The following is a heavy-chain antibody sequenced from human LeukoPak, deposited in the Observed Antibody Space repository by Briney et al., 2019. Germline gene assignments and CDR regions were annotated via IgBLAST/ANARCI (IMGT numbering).Heavy chain of an antibody. Sequence: PSETLSLTCTVSGCSLSPYYWSWIRQPAGKGLEWIGRIYPTGSPNYNPSLKSRVTISLDKSKNQFSLKLSSVTAADTAVYYCASETNAYYYDSSGYYPDAFDIWGQGTMVIVSS. CDR2: IYPTGSP. J-gene: IGHJ3*02. CDR1: GCSLSPYY. CDR3: ASETNAYYYDSSGYYPDAFDI. D-gene: IGHD3-22*01. V-gene: IGHV4-4*07.